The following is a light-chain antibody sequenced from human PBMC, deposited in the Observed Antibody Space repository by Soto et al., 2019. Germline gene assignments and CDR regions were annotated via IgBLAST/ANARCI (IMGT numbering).Light chain of an antibody. V-gene: IGKV3-15*01. J-gene: IGKJ1*01. CDR3: QQYNNWPGT. Sequence: EIVMTQSPATLSVSPGERSTLSCRASQSVSSNLACYQQKPGQAPRLLIYGASTRATGIPARFSGSGSGTEFTLTISSLQSEDFAVYYCQQYNNWPGTFGQRTKVDIK. CDR1: QSVSSN. CDR2: GAS.